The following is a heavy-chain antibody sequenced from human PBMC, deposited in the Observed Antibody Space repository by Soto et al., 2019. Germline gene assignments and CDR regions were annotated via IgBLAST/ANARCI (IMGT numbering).Heavy chain of an antibody. J-gene: IGHJ3*02. CDR1: GFTFSSYW. CDR3: ARVGYSYGFDAFDI. Sequence: GGSLRLSCAASGFTFSSYWMSWVRQAPGKGLEWVANIKQDGSEKYYVDSVKGRFTISRDNAKNSLYLQMNSLRAEDTAVYYCARVGYSYGFDAFDIWGQGTMVTVSS. V-gene: IGHV3-7*05. CDR2: IKQDGSEK. D-gene: IGHD5-18*01.